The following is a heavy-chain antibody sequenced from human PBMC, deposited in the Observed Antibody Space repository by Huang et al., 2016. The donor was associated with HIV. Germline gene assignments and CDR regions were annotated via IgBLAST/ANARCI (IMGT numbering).Heavy chain of an antibody. CDR2: IRAYNGNT. V-gene: IGHV1-18*04. D-gene: IGHD6-6*01. CDR3: ARDPPSLTAARLFDF. Sequence: QVQLVQSGAEVKKPGASVKVSCQASGYTFANFAISWVRQAPGQGLEGKGGIRAYNGNTDSAQKFQGRVTLTTDTSTNTAYRELRSLRSDDTAVYYCARDPPSLTAARLFDFWGQGTLVTVSS. CDR1: GYTFANFA. J-gene: IGHJ4*02.